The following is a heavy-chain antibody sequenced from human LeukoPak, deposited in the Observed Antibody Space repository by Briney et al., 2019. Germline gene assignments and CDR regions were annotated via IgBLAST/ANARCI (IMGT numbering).Heavy chain of an antibody. V-gene: IGHV3-23*01. CDR2: ISTSGGST. D-gene: IGHD6-13*01. CDR3: AKDTGHSSSWSDF. Sequence: GGSLRLSCAASGFTFSNSPMSWVRQAPGKGLEWVSAISTSGGSTFYADSVKGRFTISRDNSKNTLYLQMNSLRAEDTALYYCAKDTGHSSSWSDFWGQGTLSPSPQ. CDR1: GFTFSNSP. J-gene: IGHJ4*02.